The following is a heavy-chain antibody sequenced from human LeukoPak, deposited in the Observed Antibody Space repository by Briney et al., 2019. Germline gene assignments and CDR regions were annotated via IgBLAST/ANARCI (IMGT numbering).Heavy chain of an antibody. CDR2: ISGSGGST. D-gene: IGHD1-26*01. Sequence: GASLRLSCAASGFTFSSYAISWVRQAPGKGLEWVSAISGSGGSTYYADSVKGRFTISRDNSKNTLYLQMNSLRAEDTAVYYCAKSGSSLHSDYWGQGTLVTVSS. CDR1: GFTFSSYA. J-gene: IGHJ4*02. V-gene: IGHV3-23*01. CDR3: AKSGSSLHSDY.